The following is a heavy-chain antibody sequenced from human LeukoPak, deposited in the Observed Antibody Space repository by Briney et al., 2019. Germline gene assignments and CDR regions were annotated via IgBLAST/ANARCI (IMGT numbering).Heavy chain of an antibody. CDR1: GYTFTSYD. CDR2: MNPNSGNT. D-gene: IGHD4-17*01. J-gene: IGHJ3*02. CDR3: ARGDYGDYFDAFDI. V-gene: IGHV1-8*01. Sequence: ASVKVSCKASGYTFTSYDINWVRQATGQGLEWMGWMNPNSGNTGYAQKFQGRVTMTRTTSISTAYMELGSLRSEATAVYYCARGDYGDYFDAFDIWGQGTMVTVSS.